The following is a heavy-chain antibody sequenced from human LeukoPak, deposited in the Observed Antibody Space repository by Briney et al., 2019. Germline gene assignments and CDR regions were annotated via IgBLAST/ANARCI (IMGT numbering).Heavy chain of an antibody. D-gene: IGHD3-3*01. CDR2: IYTSGST. V-gene: IGHV4-4*07. J-gene: IGHJ4*02. CDR3: ARSPLEYDFWSGRHYYFDY. CDR1: GGSISNYF. Sequence: PSETLSLTCTVSGGSISNYFWSWIRQPAGKGLEWIGRIYTSGSTNYNPSLKSRVTISVDTSKNQFSLKLSSVTVADTAVYYCARSPLEYDFWSGRHYYFDYWGQGTLVTVSS.